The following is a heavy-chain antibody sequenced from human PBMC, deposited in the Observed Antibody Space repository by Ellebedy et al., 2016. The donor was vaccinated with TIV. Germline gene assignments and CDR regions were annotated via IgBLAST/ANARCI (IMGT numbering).Heavy chain of an antibody. CDR2: IKWNGGST. V-gene: IGHV3-20*04. D-gene: IGHD4-23*01. Sequence: PGGSLRLSCAASGFTFDDYGMSWVCQAPGKGLEWVPGIKWNGGSTGYADSVKGRFTISRDNAKNSLYLQMNSLRAEDTSLYYCARDRSVVMTSDAFDIWGRGTMVTVSS. CDR3: ARDRSVVMTSDAFDI. J-gene: IGHJ3*02. CDR1: GFTFDDYG.